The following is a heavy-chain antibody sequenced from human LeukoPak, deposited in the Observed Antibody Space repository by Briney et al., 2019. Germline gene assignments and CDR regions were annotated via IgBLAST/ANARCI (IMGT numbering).Heavy chain of an antibody. D-gene: IGHD1-14*01. J-gene: IGHJ6*02. V-gene: IGHV4-4*07. Sequence: SETLSLTCTVSGGSISSYYWSWIRQPAGKGLEWIGRIYTSGSTNYNPSLKSRVTMSVDTSKNQFSLKLSSVTAADTAVYYCAREITVTLTPGKKENYYYYGMDVWGQGTTVTVSS. CDR1: GGSISSYY. CDR2: IYTSGST. CDR3: AREITVTLTPGKKENYYYYGMDV.